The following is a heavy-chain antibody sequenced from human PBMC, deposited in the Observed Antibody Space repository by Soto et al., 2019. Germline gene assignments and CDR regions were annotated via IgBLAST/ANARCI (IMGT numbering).Heavy chain of an antibody. CDR1: GFTFSSYA. Sequence: PGGSLRLSCAASGFTFSSYAMSWVRQAPGKGLEWVSDISGSGGSTYYADSVKGRFTISRDNSKNTLYLQMNSLRAEDTAVYYCAKGPVEMATIRAFSFDYWGQGTLVTVSS. CDR3: AKGPVEMATIRAFSFDY. D-gene: IGHD5-12*01. CDR2: ISGSGGST. V-gene: IGHV3-23*01. J-gene: IGHJ4*02.